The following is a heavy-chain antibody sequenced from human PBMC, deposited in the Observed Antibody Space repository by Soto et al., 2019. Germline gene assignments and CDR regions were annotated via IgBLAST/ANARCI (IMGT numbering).Heavy chain of an antibody. V-gene: IGHV3-23*01. CDR1: VFTFSNYA. Sequence: GSLRLSCAASVFTFSNYAMSWVRQAPGKGLEWVSTISGRGGNTYYADSVKGRFTISRDNSRNTLYLQMDSLRVEDSAVYSCAKAGCSGGTCYLYYFDYWGQGALVTVSS. D-gene: IGHD2-15*01. CDR3: AKAGCSGGTCYLYYFDY. CDR2: ISGRGGNT. J-gene: IGHJ4*02.